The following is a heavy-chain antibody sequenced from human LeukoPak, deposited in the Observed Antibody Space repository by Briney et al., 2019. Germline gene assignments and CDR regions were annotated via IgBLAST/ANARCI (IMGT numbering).Heavy chain of an antibody. Sequence: QPGGSLRLSCAASGFTFSSYGMHWVRQAPGKGLEWVAVISYDGSNKYYADSVKGRFTISRDNSKNTLYLQMNSLRAEDTAVYYCAKDFRSSVTSENYWGQGTLVTVSS. CDR1: GFTFSSYG. CDR3: AKDFRSSVTSENY. J-gene: IGHJ4*02. D-gene: IGHD2-2*01. CDR2: ISYDGSNK. V-gene: IGHV3-30*18.